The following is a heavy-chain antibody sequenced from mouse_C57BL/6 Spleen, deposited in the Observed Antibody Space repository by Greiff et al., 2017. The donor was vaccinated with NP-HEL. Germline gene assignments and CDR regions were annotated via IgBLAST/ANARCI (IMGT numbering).Heavy chain of an antibody. J-gene: IGHJ1*03. V-gene: IGHV1-52*01. CDR1: GYTFTSYW. Sequence: VQLVESGAELVRPGSSVKLSCKASGYTFTSYWMHWVKQRPIQGLEWIGNIDPSDSETHYNQKFKDKATLTVDKSSSTAYMQLSSLTSEDSAVYYCARSNYGGSYWYFDVWGTGTTVTVSS. D-gene: IGHD1-1*01. CDR3: ARSNYGGSYWYFDV. CDR2: IDPSDSET.